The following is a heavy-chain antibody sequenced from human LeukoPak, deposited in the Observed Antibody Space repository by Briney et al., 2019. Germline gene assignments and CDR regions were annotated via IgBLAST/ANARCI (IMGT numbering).Heavy chain of an antibody. CDR3: ARDATIFEGGFDP. D-gene: IGHD3-3*01. J-gene: IGHJ5*02. CDR2: INAGNGNT. CDR1: GYTFTSYA. Sequence: ASVKVSCKASGYTFTSYAMHWVRQAPGQRLEWMGWINAGNGNTKYSQKFQGRVTITRDTSASTAYMELSSLRSEDTAVYYCARDATIFEGGFDPWGQGTLVTVSS. V-gene: IGHV1-3*01.